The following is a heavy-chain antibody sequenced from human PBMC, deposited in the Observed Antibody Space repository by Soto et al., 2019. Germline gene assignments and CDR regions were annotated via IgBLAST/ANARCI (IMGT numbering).Heavy chain of an antibody. V-gene: IGHV4-30-2*01. J-gene: IGHJ6*02. Sequence: SETLSLTCAVSGGSISSGGYSWSWIRQPPGKGLEWIGYIYHSGSTYYNPSLKSRVTISVDRSKNQFSLKLSSVTAADTAVHYCARVSDLNYYYGMDVWGQGTTVTVYS. CDR1: GGSISSGGYS. CDR3: ARVSDLNYYYGMDV. CDR2: IYHSGST.